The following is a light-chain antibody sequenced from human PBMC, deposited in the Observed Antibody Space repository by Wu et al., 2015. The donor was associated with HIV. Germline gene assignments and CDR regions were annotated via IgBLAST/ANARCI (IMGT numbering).Light chain of an antibody. Sequence: EIVLTQSPGTLSLSPGERATLSCRASQSIRSNYLAWYQQKPGQAPRLLIYGASSRATGIPDRFSGSGSGTDFTLTISRLEPEDFAVYYCQQRSNWPPLTFGGGTKVEIK. CDR2: GAS. V-gene: IGKV3D-20*02. CDR3: QQRSNWPPLT. CDR1: QSIRSNY. J-gene: IGKJ4*01.